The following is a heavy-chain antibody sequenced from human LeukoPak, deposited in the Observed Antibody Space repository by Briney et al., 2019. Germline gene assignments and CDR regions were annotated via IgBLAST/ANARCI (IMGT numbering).Heavy chain of an antibody. CDR2: IYSGGST. CDR1: GFTVSSNY. Sequence: GGSLRLSSAASGFTVSSNYMSWVRQAPGKGLEWVSVIYSGGSTYYADSVKGRFTISRDNSKNTLYLQMNSLRAEDTAVYYCASWGSGWYYFDYWGQGTLVTVSS. J-gene: IGHJ4*02. V-gene: IGHV3-66*01. D-gene: IGHD6-19*01. CDR3: ASWGSGWYYFDY.